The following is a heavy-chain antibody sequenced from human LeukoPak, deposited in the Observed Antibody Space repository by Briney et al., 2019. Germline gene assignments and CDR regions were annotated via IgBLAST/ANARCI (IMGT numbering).Heavy chain of an antibody. CDR3: AKDNAAFTMIVGAFDI. CDR2: ISGSGGST. J-gene: IGHJ3*02. CDR1: GFTFSSYA. V-gene: IGHV3-23*01. Sequence: GGSLRLSCAASGFTFSSYAMSWVRQAPGKGLEWVSAISGSGGSTYYADSVKGRFTISRDNSKNTLYLQMNSLRAEDTAVYYCAKDNAAFTMIVGAFDIWGQGTMVTVSS. D-gene: IGHD3-22*01.